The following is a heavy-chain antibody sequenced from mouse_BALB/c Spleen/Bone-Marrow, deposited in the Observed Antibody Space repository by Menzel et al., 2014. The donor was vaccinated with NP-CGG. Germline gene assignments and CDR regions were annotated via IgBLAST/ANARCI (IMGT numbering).Heavy chain of an antibody. CDR1: GFSLTGYG. D-gene: IGHD1-1*01. Sequence: VKLVESGPGLVAPSQSLSITCTVSGFSLTGYGVNWVRQPPGKGLEWLGMIWGDGRTDYNSALKSRLSISKDNSKSQVFLKMNRLQTDDTARYYCARHYGSNYYAMDYWGQGTSVTFSS. V-gene: IGHV2-6-7*01. CDR2: IWGDGRT. J-gene: IGHJ4*01. CDR3: ARHYGSNYYAMDY.